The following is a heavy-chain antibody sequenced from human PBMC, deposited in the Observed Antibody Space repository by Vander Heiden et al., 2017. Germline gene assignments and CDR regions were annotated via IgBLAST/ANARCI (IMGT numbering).Heavy chain of an antibody. V-gene: IGHV4-59*01. CDR2: IYYSGST. CDR1: GGSISSYY. D-gene: IGHD4-17*01. J-gene: IGHJ5*02. CDR3: ARDYGDYEAVNWFDP. Sequence: QVQLQESGPGLVKPSATLSLTCTVSGGSISSYYWSWIRQPPGKGLELIGYIYYSGSTNYNPSLKSRVTISVDTSKNQFSLKLSSVTAADTAVYYCARDYGDYEAVNWFDPWGQGTLVTVSS.